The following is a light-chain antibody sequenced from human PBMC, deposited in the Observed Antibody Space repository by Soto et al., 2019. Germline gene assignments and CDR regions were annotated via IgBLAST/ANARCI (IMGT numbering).Light chain of an antibody. Sequence: DIQMTQSPSTPSVSLGGRVTIPRRAKQAISSWLAWYQQKPGKAPKLLIYKASTLKSGVPSRFSGSGSGTEFTLTISSLQPDDFATYYCQHYDSYSEAFGQGTKVDIK. J-gene: IGKJ1*01. CDR3: QHYDSYSEA. CDR2: KAS. V-gene: IGKV1-5*03. CDR1: QAISSW.